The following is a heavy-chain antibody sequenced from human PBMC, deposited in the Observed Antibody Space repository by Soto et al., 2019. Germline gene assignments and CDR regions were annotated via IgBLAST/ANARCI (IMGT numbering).Heavy chain of an antibody. D-gene: IGHD6-19*01. CDR1: GFTCTSSA. CDR3: AADSIKWLVNYYYYGMDV. CDR2: IVVGSGNT. V-gene: IGHV1-58*01. J-gene: IGHJ6*02. Sequence: QMQLVQSGPEVKKPGTSVKVSCKASGFTCTSSAVQWVRQARGQRLEWIGWIVVGSGNTNYAQNFQERVTITRDMSTSTDYMELSSLRSEDTAVYYCAADSIKWLVNYYYYGMDVCGQGTTVTVSS.